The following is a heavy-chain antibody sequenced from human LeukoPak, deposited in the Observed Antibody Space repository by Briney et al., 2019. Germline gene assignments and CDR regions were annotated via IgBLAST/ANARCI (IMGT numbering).Heavy chain of an antibody. CDR1: GFTFSSYA. CDR3: ARGGPYYYDSSGFDY. J-gene: IGHJ4*02. V-gene: IGHV3-30*04. Sequence: GGSLRLSCAASGFTFSSYAMHWVRQAPGKGLEWVAVISYDGSNKYYVDSVKGRFTISRDNSKNTLYLQMNSLRAEDTAVYYCARGGPYYYDSSGFDYWGQGTLVTVSS. D-gene: IGHD3-22*01. CDR2: ISYDGSNK.